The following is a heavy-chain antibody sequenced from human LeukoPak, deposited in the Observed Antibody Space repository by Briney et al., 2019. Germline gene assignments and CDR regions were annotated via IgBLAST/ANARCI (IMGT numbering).Heavy chain of an antibody. J-gene: IGHJ6*03. CDR3: ARSGYCSGGSCYSMYYYYYYMDV. V-gene: IGHV1-69*05. CDR2: IIPIFGTA. Sequence: GASVKVSCKASGGTFSSYAISWVRQAPGQGLEWMGGIIPIFGTANYAQKFQGRVTITTDESTSTAYLELSSLRCEDTAVYYCARSGYCSGGSCYSMYYYYYYMDVWGKGTTVTVSS. CDR1: GGTFSSYA. D-gene: IGHD2-15*01.